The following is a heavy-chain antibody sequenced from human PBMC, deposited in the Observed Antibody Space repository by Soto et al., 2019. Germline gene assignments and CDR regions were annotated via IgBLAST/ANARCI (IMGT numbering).Heavy chain of an antibody. V-gene: IGHV3-23*01. D-gene: IGHD1-26*01. CDR2: ISGSGGST. CDR3: AKRRIVGATGAKYYFDY. CDR1: GFTFSSYA. Sequence: GGSQRLSCAASGFTFSSYAMSWVRQAPGKGLEWVSAISGSGGSTYYADSVKGRFTISRDNSKNTLYLQMNSLRAEDTAVYYCAKRRIVGATGAKYYFDYWGQGTLVTVSS. J-gene: IGHJ4*02.